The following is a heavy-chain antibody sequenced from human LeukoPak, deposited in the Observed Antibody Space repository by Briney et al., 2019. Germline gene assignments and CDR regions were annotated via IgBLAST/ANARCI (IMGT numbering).Heavy chain of an antibody. J-gene: IGHJ4*02. V-gene: IGHV4-59*01. CDR1: GGSISSYY. CDR2: IYSSGST. CDR3: ARAADSSGYYSIFYFDY. Sequence: PSETLALTWNVSGGSISSYYWSWIRQPAGEGLEGIGYIYSSGSTNYNPSLKSRVTISVDTSTNQFSLQLSSVTAADRAVHYCARAADSSGYYSIFYFDYWGQGTLVTVSS. D-gene: IGHD3-22*01.